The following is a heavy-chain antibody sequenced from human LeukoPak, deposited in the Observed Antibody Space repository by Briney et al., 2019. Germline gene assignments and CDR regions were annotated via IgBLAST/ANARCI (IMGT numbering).Heavy chain of an antibody. CDR3: ARGSSRFNP. CDR2: IHYSGST. V-gene: IGHV4-59*01. Sequence: SETLSLTCTVSGGSISSYYWSWIRQPPGKGLEWIGYIHYSGSTNYNPSLKSRVTISVDTSKNQFSLKLSSVTAADTAVYYCARGSSRFNPWGQGTLVTVSS. J-gene: IGHJ5*02. CDR1: GGSISSYY. D-gene: IGHD1-26*01.